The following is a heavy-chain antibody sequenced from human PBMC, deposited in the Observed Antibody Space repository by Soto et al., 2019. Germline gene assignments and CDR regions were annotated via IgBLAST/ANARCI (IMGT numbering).Heavy chain of an antibody. J-gene: IGHJ4*02. Sequence: GGSLRLSCAASGFTVSSNYMSWVRQAPGKGLEWVSVIYSGGSTYYADSVKGRFTISRDNSKNTLYLQMNSLRAEDTAVYYCARDGRFWNDAFDYWGQGTLVTVSS. CDR3: ARDGRFWNDAFDY. V-gene: IGHV3-53*01. D-gene: IGHD1-1*01. CDR2: IYSGGST. CDR1: GFTVSSNY.